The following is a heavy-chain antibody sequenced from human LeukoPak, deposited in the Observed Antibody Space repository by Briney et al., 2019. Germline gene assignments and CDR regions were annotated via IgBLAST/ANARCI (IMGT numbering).Heavy chain of an antibody. J-gene: IGHJ3*02. Sequence: PVGSLRLSCAASGLTISSSGMSWVRQAPGKGLEWVSAISGSGDRTHYADSVRGRFTISRDTSKDTLYLQMNSLRADDTAVYYCARDGFNDRSGDNDGFDMWGQGTMVTVSS. CDR3: ARDGFNDRSGDNDGFDM. V-gene: IGHV3-23*01. D-gene: IGHD1-1*01. CDR2: ISGSGDRT. CDR1: GLTISSSG.